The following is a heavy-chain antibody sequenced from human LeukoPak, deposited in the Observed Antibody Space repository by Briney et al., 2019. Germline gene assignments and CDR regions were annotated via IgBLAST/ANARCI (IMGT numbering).Heavy chain of an antibody. CDR1: GGSFSGYY. V-gene: IGHV4-34*01. CDR3: ARPHGYSSGWFTY. Sequence: SETLSLTCAVYGGSFSGYYWSWIRQPPGKGLEWIGSIYYSGSTYYNPSLKSRVTISVDTSKNQFSLKLSSVTAADTAVYYCARPHGYSSGWFTYWGQGTLVTVSS. D-gene: IGHD6-19*01. CDR2: IYYSGST. J-gene: IGHJ4*02.